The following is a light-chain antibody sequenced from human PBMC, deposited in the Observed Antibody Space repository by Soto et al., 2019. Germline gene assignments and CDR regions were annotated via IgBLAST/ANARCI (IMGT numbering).Light chain of an antibody. V-gene: IGKV1-12*01. CDR3: QQANTFPWT. J-gene: IGKJ1*01. Sequence: DIQMTQSPSSVSASVGDRVTITCRASQGISSWLAWYQHKPGKAPKLLIYAASSLQSGVPSRFSGSGSGAEFTLTINRLQPEDFATYYCQQANTFPWTFGQGTMVEIK. CDR1: QGISSW. CDR2: AAS.